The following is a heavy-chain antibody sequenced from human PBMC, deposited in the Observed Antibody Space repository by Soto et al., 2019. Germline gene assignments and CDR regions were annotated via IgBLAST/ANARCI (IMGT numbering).Heavy chain of an antibody. CDR3: ARHIAVSGTRGFDY. Sequence: QVQLQESGPGLMQPSGTLSLTCAVSGGSISDNWWCWVRQPPGKGLEWIGEIYHTGNRHYNPSLEGRVTISVDLPKNHFSLNLNSVTAADTAVYYCARHIAVSGTRGFDYWGQGILVTVSS. CDR2: IYHTGNR. CDR1: GGSISDNW. V-gene: IGHV4-4*02. D-gene: IGHD6-19*01. J-gene: IGHJ4*02.